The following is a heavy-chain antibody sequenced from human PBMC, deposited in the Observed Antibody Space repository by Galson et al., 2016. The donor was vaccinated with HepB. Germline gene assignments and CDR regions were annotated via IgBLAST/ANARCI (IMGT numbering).Heavy chain of an antibody. J-gene: IGHJ4*02. V-gene: IGHV4-61*02. CDR1: DGSIRSVDYH. CDR3: ARDRKSTPPDY. D-gene: IGHD5-12*01. Sequence: TLSLTCTVSDGSIRSVDYHWSWIRQSAGKGLEWLGRVHSTGSTTYNPSLRRRVTISLDRSTNQFSMNLTSVTAADTAVYYCARDRKSTPPDYWGQGTLVTVSS. CDR2: VHSTGST.